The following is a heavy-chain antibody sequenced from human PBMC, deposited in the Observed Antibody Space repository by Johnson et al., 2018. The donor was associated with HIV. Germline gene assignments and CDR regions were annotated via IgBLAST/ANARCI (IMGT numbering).Heavy chain of an antibody. J-gene: IGHJ3*02. V-gene: IGHV3-30*14. D-gene: IGHD2-15*01. CDR3: ARYKCSGGSCYDDDVFDI. CDR1: GFTFSNYA. CDR2: ISYDGSNQ. Sequence: QVQLVESGGGVVQPGRSLRLSCTASGFTFSNYAIHWVRQARGKGLEWVTVISYDGSNQYYADSVKGRFTISRENSKNTLYLQMNSLRAEDTAVYYCARYKCSGGSCYDDDVFDIWGQGTMVTVSS.